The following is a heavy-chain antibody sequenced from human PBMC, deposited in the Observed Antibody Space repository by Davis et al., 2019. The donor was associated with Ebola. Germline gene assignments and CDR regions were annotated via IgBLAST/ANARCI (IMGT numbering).Heavy chain of an antibody. V-gene: IGHV3-33*01. CDR1: GFTFSSYG. J-gene: IGHJ4*02. D-gene: IGHD5-18*01. Sequence: PGGSLRLSCAASGFTFSSYGMHWVRQAPGKGLEWVAVIWYDGSNKYYADSVKGRFTISRDNSKNTLYLQMNSLRAEDTAVYYCARARSRGYSYGSFDCWGQGTLVTVSS. CDR2: IWYDGSNK. CDR3: ARARSRGYSYGSFDC.